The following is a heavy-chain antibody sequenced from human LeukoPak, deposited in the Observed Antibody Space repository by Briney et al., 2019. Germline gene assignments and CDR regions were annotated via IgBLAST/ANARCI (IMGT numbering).Heavy chain of an antibody. CDR3: AAHSSSRSWSREGDY. D-gene: IGHD6-13*01. Sequence: PGGSLRLSCAASGFTFSNYGMHWVRQAPGKGLEWVAVIWYDGSDKYYADSVKGRFTISRDTSKNTVYLQMNSLRAEDTAVYYCAAHSSSRSWSREGDYWGQGTLVTVSS. V-gene: IGHV3-33*01. J-gene: IGHJ4*02. CDR2: IWYDGSDK. CDR1: GFTFSNYG.